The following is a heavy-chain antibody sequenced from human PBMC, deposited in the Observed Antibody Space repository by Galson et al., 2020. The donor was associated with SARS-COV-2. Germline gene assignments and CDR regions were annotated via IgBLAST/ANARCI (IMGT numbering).Heavy chain of an antibody. CDR2: IYYSGST. D-gene: IGHD3-16*01. J-gene: IGHJ6*02. CDR1: GGSISSYY. V-gene: IGHV4-59*01. Sequence: ASETLSLTCTVSGGSISSYYWSWIRQPPGKGLEWIGYIYYSGSTNYNPSLKSRVTISVDTSKNQFSLKLSSVTAADTAVYYCARTSMIPLYYYYYGRDVWGQGTTVTVSS. CDR3: ARTSMIPLYYYYYGRDV.